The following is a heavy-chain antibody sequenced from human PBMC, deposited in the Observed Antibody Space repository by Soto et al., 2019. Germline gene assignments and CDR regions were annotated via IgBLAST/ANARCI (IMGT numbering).Heavy chain of an antibody. J-gene: IGHJ4*02. Sequence: XTLSLTCAVSGXSISSGEYWGWILQPPGKGLELIWSVYHSGSTYYNPSLNSRVTISVDTSNNQFSLKLSSVTAADTAVYYCVGAQDYGDFDYWGQGTLVTVSS. CDR1: GXSISSGEY. CDR2: VYHSGST. D-gene: IGHD4-17*01. CDR3: VGAQDYGDFDY. V-gene: IGHV4-38-2*01.